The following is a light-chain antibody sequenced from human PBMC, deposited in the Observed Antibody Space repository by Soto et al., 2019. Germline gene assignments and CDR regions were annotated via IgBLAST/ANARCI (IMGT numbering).Light chain of an antibody. CDR1: SSNIGSNT. V-gene: IGLV1-44*01. CDR2: SNN. CDR3: AAWDDSLNGV. Sequence: QLVLTQPPSASGTPGQRVTISCSGSSSNIGSNTVNWYQQLPGTAPKLLIYSNNQRPSGVPDRFSGSKSGTSASLAISGLQSEDEADYYCAAWDDSLNGVFGGGTKVTVL. J-gene: IGLJ2*01.